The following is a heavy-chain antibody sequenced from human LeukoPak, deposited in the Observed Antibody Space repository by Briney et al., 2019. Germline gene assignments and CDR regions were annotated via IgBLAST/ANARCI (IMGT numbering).Heavy chain of an antibody. Sequence: GRSLRLSCAASGFTFSSYAMHWVRQAPGKGLEWVAVISYDGSNKYYADSVKGRFTIPRDNSKNTLYLQMNSLRAEDTAVYYCASGYCSGGSCCPGYWGQGTLVTVSS. CDR1: GFTFSSYA. J-gene: IGHJ4*02. V-gene: IGHV3-30*04. D-gene: IGHD2-15*01. CDR3: ASGYCSGGSCCPGY. CDR2: ISYDGSNK.